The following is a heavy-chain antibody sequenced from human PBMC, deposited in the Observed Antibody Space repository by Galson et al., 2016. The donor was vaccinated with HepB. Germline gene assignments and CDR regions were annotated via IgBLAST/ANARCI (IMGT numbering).Heavy chain of an antibody. J-gene: IGHJ4*02. V-gene: IGHV1-69*04. Sequence: SVKVSCKASGGTFSSYAISWVRQAPGQGLEWMGRIIPILDIANYAQKFQGRVTITADKSTSTAYMELRSLRSEDTALYYCARGYTSGWYGVLDYWGQATLVTVS. D-gene: IGHD6-19*01. CDR3: ARGYTSGWYGVLDY. CDR1: GGTFSSYA. CDR2: IIPILDIA.